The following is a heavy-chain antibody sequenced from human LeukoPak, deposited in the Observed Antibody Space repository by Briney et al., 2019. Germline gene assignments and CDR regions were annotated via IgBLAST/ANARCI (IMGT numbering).Heavy chain of an antibody. V-gene: IGHV3-64*01. D-gene: IGHD6-19*01. CDR2: ITNSGDTT. Sequence: PGGSLRLSCVASGFSFGGYAMHWVRQAPGKGLEYVSAITNSGDTTYYANSVKDRFTISRDNSKNTLYLQVGSLRAEDMAVYYCARVGVAGNLDYWGQGTLVTVSS. CDR3: ARVGVAGNLDY. J-gene: IGHJ4*02. CDR1: GFSFGGYA.